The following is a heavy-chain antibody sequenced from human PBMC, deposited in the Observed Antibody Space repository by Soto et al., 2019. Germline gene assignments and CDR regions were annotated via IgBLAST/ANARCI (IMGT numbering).Heavy chain of an antibody. J-gene: IGHJ1*01. CDR1: GFTFSSHG. Sequence: GGSLRLSCAASGFTFSSHGMHWVRQAPGKGLEWVAVISFDGINKYYADSVKGRFTISRDNSKNTLYLQMDSLRAEDTAVYYCASRVPHGTYGAPYFQHWGLGTLVTVSS. D-gene: IGHD1-26*01. V-gene: IGHV3-30*03. CDR2: ISFDGINK. CDR3: ASRVPHGTYGAPYFQH.